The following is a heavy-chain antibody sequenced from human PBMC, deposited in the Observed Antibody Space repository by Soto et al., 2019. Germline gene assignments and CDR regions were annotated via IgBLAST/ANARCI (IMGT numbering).Heavy chain of an antibody. CDR3: ARGQPDYYDSSGYYHRAFDY. CDR1: GYTFTSYG. V-gene: IGHV1-18*01. D-gene: IGHD3-22*01. Sequence: ASVKVSCKASGYTFTSYGISWVRQAPGQGLEWMGWISAYNGNTNYAQKLQGRVTMTTDTSTSTAYMELRSLRSDDTAVYYCARGQPDYYDSSGYYHRAFDYWGQGTLVTVSS. J-gene: IGHJ4*02. CDR2: ISAYNGNT.